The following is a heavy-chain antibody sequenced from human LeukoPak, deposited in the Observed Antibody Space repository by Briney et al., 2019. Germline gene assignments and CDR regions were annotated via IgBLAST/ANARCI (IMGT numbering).Heavy chain of an antibody. D-gene: IGHD4-17*01. J-gene: IGHJ4*02. CDR2: INHSGST. CDR3: ARGWAYGDYRLDY. Sequence: SETLSLTCAVYGGSFSGYYWSWIRQPPGKGLEWIGEINHSGSTNYNPSLKSRVTISVDTSKNQFSLKLSSVTAADTAVYYCARGWAYGDYRLDYWGQGTLVTVSS. CDR1: GGSFSGYY. V-gene: IGHV4-34*01.